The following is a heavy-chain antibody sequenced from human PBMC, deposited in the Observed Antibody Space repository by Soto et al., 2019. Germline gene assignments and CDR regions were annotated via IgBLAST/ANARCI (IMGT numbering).Heavy chain of an antibody. CDR1: GGSITSSSHF. CDR2: IYFTGNT. CDR3: AGQTFSIAAASYGRSNWFDP. V-gene: IGHV4-39*01. Sequence: SETLSLTCTVSGGSITSSSHFWGWVRQPPGKGQEWIGSIYFTGNTYYTPSLKRRLTMSIDTSKTEFSLRLNSVTAADTAVYYCAGQTFSIAAASYGRSNWFDPWGPGTLVTVYS. D-gene: IGHD6-25*01. J-gene: IGHJ5*02.